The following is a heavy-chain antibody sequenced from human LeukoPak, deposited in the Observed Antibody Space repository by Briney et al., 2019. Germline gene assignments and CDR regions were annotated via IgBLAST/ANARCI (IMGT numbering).Heavy chain of an antibody. CDR2: INPSGGST. Sequence: ASVKVSCKASGYTFTRYYMHWIRQAPGQGLEWMGIINPSGGSTSYAQKFRGRVTITADESTTTAYMMLSSLRSDDTAVYYCARAPYYFDTSAYYYSYFDYWGQGTLVTVSS. CDR3: ARAPYYFDTSAYYYSYFDY. CDR1: GYTFTRYY. D-gene: IGHD3-22*01. J-gene: IGHJ4*02. V-gene: IGHV1-46*01.